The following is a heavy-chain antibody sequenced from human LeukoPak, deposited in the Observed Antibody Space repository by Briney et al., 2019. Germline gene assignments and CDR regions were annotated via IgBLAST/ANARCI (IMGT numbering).Heavy chain of an antibody. CDR2: IIPIFGTA. Sequence: ASVKVSCKASGGTFSSYAISWVRQAPGQGLGWMGGIIPIFGTANYAQKFQGRVTITADESTSTAYMELSSLRSEDTAVYYCARDGPGYDFWSGYFGDYYYYMDVWGKGTTVTVSS. J-gene: IGHJ6*03. CDR3: ARDGPGYDFWSGYFGDYYYYMDV. V-gene: IGHV1-69*13. D-gene: IGHD3-3*01. CDR1: GGTFSSYA.